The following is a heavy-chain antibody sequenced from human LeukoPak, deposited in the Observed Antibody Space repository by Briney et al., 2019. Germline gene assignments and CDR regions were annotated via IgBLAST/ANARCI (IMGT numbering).Heavy chain of an antibody. D-gene: IGHD2-2*01. Sequence: SETLSLTCAVSGYSISSGYYWGWIRQPPGKGLEWIGSINHSGSTYYNPSLKSRVTISIDTSTNQFSLKLSSVTAADTAVYYCARDSWGYCSSTRCYGSIDYWGQGTLVTVSS. CDR3: ARDSWGYCSSTRCYGSIDY. CDR1: GYSISSGYY. CDR2: INHSGST. J-gene: IGHJ4*02. V-gene: IGHV4-38-2*02.